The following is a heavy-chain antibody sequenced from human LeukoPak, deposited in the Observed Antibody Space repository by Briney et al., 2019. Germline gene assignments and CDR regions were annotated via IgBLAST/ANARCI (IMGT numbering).Heavy chain of an antibody. Sequence: PGGSLRLSCAASGFTVSSNYMSWVRQAPGKGLEWVSVIYSGGSTYYADSVKGRFTISRDNSKNTLYLQMNSLRAEDTAVYYCARDRGDYYGSGSPPGMDVWGQGTTVTVSS. CDR3: ARDRGDYYGSGSPPGMDV. V-gene: IGHV3-53*01. CDR1: GFTVSSNY. J-gene: IGHJ6*02. CDR2: IYSGGST. D-gene: IGHD3-10*01.